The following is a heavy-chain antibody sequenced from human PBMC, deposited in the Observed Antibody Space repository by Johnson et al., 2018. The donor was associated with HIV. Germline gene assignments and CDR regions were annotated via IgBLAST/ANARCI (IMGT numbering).Heavy chain of an antibody. CDR1: GFTFSSYG. D-gene: IGHD1-26*01. CDR2: ISYDGSNK. Sequence: QMQLVESGGGVVQPGRSLRLSCAASGFTFSSYGMHWVRQAPVKGLEWVAVISYDGSNKYYADSVKGRFTISRDNSKNTLYLQMNSLRAEDTAVYYCAKDLFTEREDDVFDIWGQGTMVTVSS. V-gene: IGHV3-30*18. J-gene: IGHJ3*02. CDR3: AKDLFTEREDDVFDI.